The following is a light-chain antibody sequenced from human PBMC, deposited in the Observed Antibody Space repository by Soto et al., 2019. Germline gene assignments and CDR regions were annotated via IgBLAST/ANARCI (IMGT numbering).Light chain of an antibody. CDR2: SDN. V-gene: IGLV1-44*01. CDR1: SSNIGTNT. CDR3: AAWDVSLVV. Sequence: QSVLTQPPSASGTPGQRVTISCSGSSSNIGTNTVIWYQQLPGAAPKLLIYSDNQRPSGVPDRFSGSKSGTSASLAISGLQSXDEADYYCAAWDVSLVVFGGGTKLTVL. J-gene: IGLJ2*01.